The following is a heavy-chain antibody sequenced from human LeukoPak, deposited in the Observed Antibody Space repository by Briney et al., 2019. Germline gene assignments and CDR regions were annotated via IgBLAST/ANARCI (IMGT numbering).Heavy chain of an antibody. CDR2: VSGGGGSA. CDR1: GFTFADYA. Sequence: GGSLRLSCAASGFTFADYALSWVRQAPGKGPEWVSGVSGGGGSAFYADSVQGRFTISRDDSRNTLYLQMNSLRAEDTAVYYCAKDIEEQIYYYYGMDVWGQGTTVIVSS. D-gene: IGHD2-15*01. V-gene: IGHV3-23*01. J-gene: IGHJ6*02. CDR3: AKDIEEQIYYYYGMDV.